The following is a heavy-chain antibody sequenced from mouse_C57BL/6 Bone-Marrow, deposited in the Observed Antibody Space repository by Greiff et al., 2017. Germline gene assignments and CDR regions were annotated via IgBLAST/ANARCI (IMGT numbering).Heavy chain of an antibody. CDR3: ARYLITTVVHWYFDV. Sequence: QVQLQQSGAELARPGASVKLSCKASGYTFTSYGISWVKQRPGQGLEWIGDIYPGSGSTNYNEKFKSKATLTVDTSSSTAYMQLSSLTSEDSAVYYCARYLITTVVHWYFDVWGTGTTVTVSS. J-gene: IGHJ1*03. CDR2: IYPGSGST. CDR1: GYTFTSYG. V-gene: IGHV1-55*01. D-gene: IGHD1-1*01.